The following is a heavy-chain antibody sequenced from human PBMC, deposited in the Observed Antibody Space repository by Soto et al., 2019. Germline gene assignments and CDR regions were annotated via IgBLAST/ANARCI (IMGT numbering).Heavy chain of an antibody. J-gene: IGHJ4*02. CDR2: IIPIFDSP. CDR1: GGTCSSYA. V-gene: IGHV1-69*13. D-gene: IGHD2-2*01. Sequence: SVKVSCKASGGTCSSYAFDWVRQAPGQGLEWMGGIIPIFDSPNYAQKFQGRVTITADESTSTAFMDLSSLRSEDTAVYYCARQYCSTSSCSYYFDYWGQGTLVTVSS. CDR3: ARQYCSTSSCSYYFDY.